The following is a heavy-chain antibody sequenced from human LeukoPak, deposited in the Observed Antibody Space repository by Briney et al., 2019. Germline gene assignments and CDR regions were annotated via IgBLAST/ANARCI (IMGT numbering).Heavy chain of an antibody. V-gene: IGHV3-30*02. CDR2: IRYDGSNK. D-gene: IGHD2-21*01. J-gene: IGHJ4*02. CDR3: AKDVGDVVVIAINY. CDR1: GFTFSSYG. Sequence: GGSLRLSRAASGFTFSSYGMHWVRQAPGKGLEWVAFIRYDGSNKYYADSVKGRFTMSRDNCNNALYLQMNSLRAEDTAVYYCAKDVGDVVVIAINYWGQGTLVTVSS.